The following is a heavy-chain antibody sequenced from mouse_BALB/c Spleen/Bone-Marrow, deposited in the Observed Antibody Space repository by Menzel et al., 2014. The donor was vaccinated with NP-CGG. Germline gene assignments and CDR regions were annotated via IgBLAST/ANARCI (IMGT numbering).Heavy chain of an antibody. CDR2: INPDSNTI. J-gene: IGHJ4*01. CDR3: ARRKRWRAMDY. D-gene: IGHD2-3*01. Sequence: EVRLMESGGGLVQPGGSLKLSCAASGFGFSRYWMTLVRQAPGKGLEWIGEINPDSNTINYTPSLKDKFIISRDNVKNPLYLQISKVTSEDTALDYCARRKRWRAMDYWGHGPSVTGSS. V-gene: IGHV4-1*02. CDR1: GFGFSRYW.